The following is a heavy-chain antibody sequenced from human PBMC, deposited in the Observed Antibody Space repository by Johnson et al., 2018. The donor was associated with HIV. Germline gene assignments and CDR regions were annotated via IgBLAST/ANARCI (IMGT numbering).Heavy chain of an antibody. CDR3: ATGVGAKTLTDAFDI. Sequence: VQLVESGGGLVQPGGSLRLSCAASGFTVSSNYMSWVRQAPGKGLEWVSVIYGGGGTSYEDSVTGRFTISSDNSKNTLYLQMNSLRPQDTAVYYCATGVGAKTLTDAFDIWGQGTMVTVSS. CDR1: GFTVSSNY. CDR2: IYGGGGT. V-gene: IGHV3-66*02. J-gene: IGHJ3*02. D-gene: IGHD1-26*01.